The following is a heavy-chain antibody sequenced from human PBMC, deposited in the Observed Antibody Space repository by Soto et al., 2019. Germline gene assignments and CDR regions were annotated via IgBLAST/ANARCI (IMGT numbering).Heavy chain of an antibody. J-gene: IGHJ4*02. CDR1: GGSFSGYY. CDR2: VNHSGSS. V-gene: IGHV4-34*01. D-gene: IGHD6-13*01. CDR3: ARGGYSGLSY. Sequence: QVQLQQWGAGLLKPMETLSLTCAVYGGSFSGYYWSWIRQPPGKGLEWIGEVNHSGSSNYNPSLEVRVTIAVKTSKNQFFLKLSSVTAADTDLYYCARGGYSGLSYWGQGTLVTVSS.